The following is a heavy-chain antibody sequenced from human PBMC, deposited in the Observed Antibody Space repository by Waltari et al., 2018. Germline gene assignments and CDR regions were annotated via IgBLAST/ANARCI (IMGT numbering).Heavy chain of an antibody. D-gene: IGHD2-8*02. CDR1: GGSITSDTYY. J-gene: IGHJ4*02. CDR2: INYRGTT. V-gene: IGHV4-39*01. Sequence: QLQLQESGPGLVKPSETLPLTCTVSGGSITSDTYYWSWIRQPPGKGLEWIASINYRGTTYYNPSLKSGVIISIDTSKNQFSLELNSVTAADTAVYYCARYWVSGGFHFDYWGQGALVTVSS. CDR3: ARYWVSGGFHFDY.